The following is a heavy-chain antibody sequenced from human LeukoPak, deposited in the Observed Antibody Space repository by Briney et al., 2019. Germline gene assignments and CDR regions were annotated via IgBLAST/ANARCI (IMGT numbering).Heavy chain of an antibody. J-gene: IGHJ6*03. CDR1: GFTFSSYG. CDR3: AKDSSSWYPPYYYYMDV. D-gene: IGHD6-13*01. CDR2: IRYDGSNK. Sequence: PGGSLRFSCAASGFTFSSYGMHWVRQAPGKGLEWVAFIRYDGSNKYYADSVKGRFTISRDNSKNTPYLQMNSLRAEDTAVYYCAKDSSSWYPPYYYYMDVWGKGTTVTVSS. V-gene: IGHV3-30*02.